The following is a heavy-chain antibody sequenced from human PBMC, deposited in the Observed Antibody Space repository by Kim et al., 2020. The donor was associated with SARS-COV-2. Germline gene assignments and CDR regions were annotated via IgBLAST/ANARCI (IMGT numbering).Heavy chain of an antibody. V-gene: IGHV1-2*04. CDR1: GYTFTGYY. J-gene: IGHJ4*02. Sequence: ASVKVSCKASGYTFTGYYMHWVRQAPGQGLEWMGWINPNSGGTNYAQKFQGWVTMTRDTSISTAYMELSRLRSDDTAVYSCARAGQQLVGFDYWGQGTLVTVAS. CDR3: ARAGQQLVGFDY. D-gene: IGHD6-13*01. CDR2: INPNSGGT.